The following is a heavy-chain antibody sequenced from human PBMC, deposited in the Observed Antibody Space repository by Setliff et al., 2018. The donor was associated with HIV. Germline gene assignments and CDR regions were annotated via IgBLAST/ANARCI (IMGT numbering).Heavy chain of an antibody. CDR3: ARDRIEVLADSPHDVFDI. V-gene: IGHV4-4*07. D-gene: IGHD3-22*01. Sequence: SETLSLTCAVSGDSVSGYYWSWIRQPAGRGLEWIGRVHNSAGSNYNPSLKSRVTMSVDTAKNQLSLKLTAVSAADTAVYYCARDRIEVLADSPHDVFDIWGRVIMVTVSS. J-gene: IGHJ3*02. CDR1: GDSVSGYY. CDR2: VHNSAGS.